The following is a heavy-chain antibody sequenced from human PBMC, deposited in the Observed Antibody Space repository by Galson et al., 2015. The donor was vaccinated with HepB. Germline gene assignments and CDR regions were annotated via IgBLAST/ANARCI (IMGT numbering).Heavy chain of an antibody. J-gene: IGHJ5*02. V-gene: IGHV1-18*04. Sequence: SVKVSCKAFGYTFTSYGISWVRQAPGQGLEWMGWISAYNGNTNYAQKLQGRVTMTTDTSTTTAYMELRSLRSDDTAVYYCARGGVGMTTLPVHNWFDPWGQGTLVTVSS. CDR1: GYTFTSYG. CDR3: ARGGVGMTTLPVHNWFDP. CDR2: ISAYNGNT. D-gene: IGHD4-11*01.